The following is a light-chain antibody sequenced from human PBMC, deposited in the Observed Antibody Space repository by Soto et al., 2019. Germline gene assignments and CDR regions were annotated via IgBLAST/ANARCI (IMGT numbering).Light chain of an antibody. J-gene: IGLJ1*01. Sequence: QSVLTQPASASGSPGQSVTISCTGTTSDVGGYKYVSWHQQHPGKGPKLIIYEVNKRPSGVPDRFSGSKSGNTASLTVSGLQAEDEADYYCSSYAGRNTFVFGTGTKVTVL. CDR1: TSDVGGYKY. CDR3: SSYAGRNTFV. V-gene: IGLV2-8*01. CDR2: EVN.